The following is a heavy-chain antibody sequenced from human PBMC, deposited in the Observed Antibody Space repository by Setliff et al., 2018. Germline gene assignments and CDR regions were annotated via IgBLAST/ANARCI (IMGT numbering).Heavy chain of an antibody. V-gene: IGHV1-69*05. CDR3: ARERGDIVSTTSYYYYMDV. Sequence: SVKVSCKASGGTFSTYAIHWVRQAPGQGLVWMGGINPIFGTAHYAQKFQGRVTITTDESTSTAYMEMSSLRSEDTAVYYCARERGDIVSTTSYYYYMDVWGKGTTVTVSS. J-gene: IGHJ6*03. D-gene: IGHD5-12*01. CDR2: INPIFGTA. CDR1: GGTFSTYA.